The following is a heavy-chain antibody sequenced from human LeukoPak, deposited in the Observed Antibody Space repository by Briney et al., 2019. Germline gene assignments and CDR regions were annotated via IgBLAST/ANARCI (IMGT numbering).Heavy chain of an antibody. Sequence: GGSLRLSCAASGFTFSSYGMHWVRQAPGKGLEWVAVIWYDGSNKYYADSAKGRFTISRDNSKNTLYLQMNSLRAEDTAVYYCAKDRTVSSSEFAAAAPNWFDPWGQGTLVTVSS. CDR2: IWYDGSNK. D-gene: IGHD6-13*01. V-gene: IGHV3-33*06. J-gene: IGHJ5*02. CDR1: GFTFSSYG. CDR3: AKDRTVSSSEFAAAAPNWFDP.